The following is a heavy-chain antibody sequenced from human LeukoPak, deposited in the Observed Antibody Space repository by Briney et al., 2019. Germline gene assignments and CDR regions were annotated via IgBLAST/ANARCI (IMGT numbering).Heavy chain of an antibody. J-gene: IGHJ6*02. CDR2: IIPIFGTA. D-gene: IGHD3-9*01. Sequence: SVKVSCKASGGTFSSYAISWVRQAPGQGLEWMGGIIPIFGTANYAQKFQGRVTITADESTSTAYMELSSLRSEDAAVYYCARAYPNYDNLRGHYYYYGMDVWGQGTTVTVSS. CDR1: GGTFSSYA. CDR3: ARAYPNYDNLRGHYYYYGMDV. V-gene: IGHV1-69*13.